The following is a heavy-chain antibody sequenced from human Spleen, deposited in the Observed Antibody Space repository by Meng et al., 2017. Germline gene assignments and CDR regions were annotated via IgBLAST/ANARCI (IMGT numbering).Heavy chain of an antibody. J-gene: IGHJ6*02. CDR3: AREPLRYFDWLLYPEGMDV. CDR1: DYSISSGYY. Sequence: SETLSLTCTVSDYSISSGYYWGWIRQPPGKGLERIGSIYYSGSTYYNPSLKSRVTISVDTSKNQFSLKLSSVTAADTAVYYCAREPLRYFDWLLYPEGMDVWGQGTTVTVSS. D-gene: IGHD3-9*01. V-gene: IGHV4-38-2*02. CDR2: IYYSGST.